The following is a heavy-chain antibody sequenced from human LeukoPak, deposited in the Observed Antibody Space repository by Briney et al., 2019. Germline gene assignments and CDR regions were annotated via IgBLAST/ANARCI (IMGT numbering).Heavy chain of an antibody. CDR1: GFTFSDFG. D-gene: IGHD2-15*01. J-gene: IGHJ4*02. Sequence: GGSRLSCAVSGFTFSDFGMNWVRQAPGKGLEWVSHITSNGDTIKFADSVKGRFTISRDNAKNSLYLQMNSLRAEDPAVYYCARRFREGYCSGGSCYSFGYWGQGTLVTVSS. CDR3: ARRFREGYCSGGSCYSFGY. CDR2: ITSNGDTI. V-gene: IGHV3-48*01.